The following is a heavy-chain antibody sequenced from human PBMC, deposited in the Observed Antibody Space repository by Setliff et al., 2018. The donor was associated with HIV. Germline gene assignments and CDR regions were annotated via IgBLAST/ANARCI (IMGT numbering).Heavy chain of an antibody. D-gene: IGHD3-9*01. V-gene: IGHV4-39*07. Sequence: SETLSLTCTVSGGSISSSSYYWGWIRQPTGKGLEWIGSMYYSGSTYYNPSLKSRLTISLDTSKNQLSLKVASVTAADTALYFCARATESSYDLLTAFWFFDYWGQGTPVTVSS. CDR1: GGSISSSSYY. CDR2: MYYSGST. CDR3: ARATESSYDLLTAFWFFDY. J-gene: IGHJ4*02.